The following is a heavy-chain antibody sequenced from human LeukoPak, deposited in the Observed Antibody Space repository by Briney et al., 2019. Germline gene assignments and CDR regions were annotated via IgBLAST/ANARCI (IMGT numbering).Heavy chain of an antibody. V-gene: IGHV3-48*03. Sequence: GGSLRLSCAASGFTFSNYEFNWVRQAPGKGLEWVSYISSSGRNIYYADSVKGRFTISRDNAEKSLYLQMNSLRAEDTAVYYCARRRYSYGNYYFDYWGQGTLVTVSS. CDR3: ARRRYSYGNYYFDY. CDR1: GFTFSNYE. J-gene: IGHJ4*02. CDR2: ISSSGRNI. D-gene: IGHD5-18*01.